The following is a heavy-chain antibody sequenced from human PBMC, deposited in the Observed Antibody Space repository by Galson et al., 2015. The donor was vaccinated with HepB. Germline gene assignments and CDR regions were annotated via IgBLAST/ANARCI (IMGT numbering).Heavy chain of an antibody. D-gene: IGHD6-6*01. Sequence: TLSLTCTVSGGSISSGSYYWSWIRQPAGKGLEWIGRIYTSGSTNYNPSLKSRATISVDTSKNQFSLKLSSVTAADTAVYYCARELIAARLTWAFDIWGQGTMVTVSS. CDR3: ARELIAARLTWAFDI. V-gene: IGHV4-61*02. CDR2: IYTSGST. CDR1: GGSISSGSYY. J-gene: IGHJ3*02.